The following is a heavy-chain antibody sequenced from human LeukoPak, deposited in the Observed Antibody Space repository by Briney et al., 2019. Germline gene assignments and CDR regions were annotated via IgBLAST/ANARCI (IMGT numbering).Heavy chain of an antibody. CDR2: MNPNGGNT. CDR3: ARAGAYNWNDDMDY. Sequence: ASVKVSCKASGYTFTSYDINGVRQAPGQGLEWMGWMNPNGGNTGYAQKFQGRVTITRNTSISTAYMELSSLRSEDTAVYYCARAGAYNWNDDMDYWGQGTLVTVSS. V-gene: IGHV1-8*01. J-gene: IGHJ4*02. CDR1: GYTFTSYD. D-gene: IGHD1-20*01.